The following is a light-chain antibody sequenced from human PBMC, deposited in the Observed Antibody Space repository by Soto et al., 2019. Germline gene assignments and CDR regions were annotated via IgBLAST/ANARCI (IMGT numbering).Light chain of an antibody. Sequence: EIVLTQSPGTLSLSPGERATLSCRASQKVSSSYLGWYQQKPGQAPRLLIYGASSRATGIPDRFSGSGSGTDFTLTISRLEPEDFAVYYCQQYGSSPQSFGQGTKLEIK. CDR3: QQYGSSPQS. V-gene: IGKV3-20*01. CDR1: QKVSSSY. J-gene: IGKJ2*03. CDR2: GAS.